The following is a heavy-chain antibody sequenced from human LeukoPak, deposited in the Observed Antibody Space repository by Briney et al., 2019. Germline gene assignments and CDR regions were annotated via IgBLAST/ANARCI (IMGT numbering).Heavy chain of an antibody. CDR1: GDSISNGYW. D-gene: IGHD6-6*01. CDR2: IYYSGST. Sequence: SETLSLTCTVSGDSISNGYWWTWVRQPPGEGLEWIGYIYYSGSTNYNPSLKSRVTISVDTSKNQFSLKLSSVTAADTAVYYCARFSSSSFFFDYWGQGTLVTVSS. V-gene: IGHV4-61*01. CDR3: ARFSSSSFFFDY. J-gene: IGHJ4*02.